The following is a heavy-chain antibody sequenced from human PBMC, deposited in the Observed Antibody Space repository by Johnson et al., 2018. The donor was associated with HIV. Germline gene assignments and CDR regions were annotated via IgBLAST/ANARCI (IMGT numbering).Heavy chain of an antibody. J-gene: IGHJ3*02. CDR3: AKVSGWPRGAFDI. CDR1: GFTFSSYA. V-gene: IGHV3-21*02. D-gene: IGHD6-19*01. CDR2: ISSSGSTI. Sequence: VQLVESGGGVVQPGRSLRLSCAASGFTFSSYAMHWVRQAPGTGLEWVSAISSSGSTIYYADSVKGRFTISRDNAKNSLYLQMNSLRAEDTAVYYCAKVSGWPRGAFDIWGQGTMVTVSS.